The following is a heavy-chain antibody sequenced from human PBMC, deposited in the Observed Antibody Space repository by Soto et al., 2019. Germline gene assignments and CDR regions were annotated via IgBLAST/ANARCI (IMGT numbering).Heavy chain of an antibody. V-gene: IGHV1-46*01. J-gene: IGHJ4*02. D-gene: IGHD3-10*01. CDR1: GYKFINHY. CDR2: INPNGGGT. Sequence: GASVKVSCKASGYKFINHYIHWVRQAPGVGLEWMGIINPNGGGTDYAQKFQGRVTMTTDTYASTVHMELSSLRSEDTAVYLCARDSSASATSYSFDYWGQGTLVTVSS. CDR3: ARDSSASATSYSFDY.